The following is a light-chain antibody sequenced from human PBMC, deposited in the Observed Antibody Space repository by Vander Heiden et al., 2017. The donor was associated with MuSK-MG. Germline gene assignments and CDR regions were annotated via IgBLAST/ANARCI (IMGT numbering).Light chain of an antibody. CDR2: GAS. CDR1: QSVSSN. V-gene: IGKV3-15*01. Sequence: EIVMTQSPATLSVSPGERATLSCRASQSVSSNLAWYQQKPGQAPRLLIYGASTRAAGFPARFSGSGSETEFTLTISSLQSEDFAVYYCHQYNNWPQTFGQGTKLEIK. J-gene: IGKJ2*01. CDR3: HQYNNWPQT.